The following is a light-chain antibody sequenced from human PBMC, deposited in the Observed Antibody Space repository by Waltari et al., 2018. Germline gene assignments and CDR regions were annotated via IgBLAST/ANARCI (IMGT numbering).Light chain of an antibody. J-gene: IGLJ3*02. V-gene: IGLV1-40*01. CDR1: GSTIGAAFH. CDR2: GNH. CDR3: QSYDSSLPGSWV. Sequence: QSVLTQPPSVSGAPALRVTISFTGSGSTIGAAFHEHWSEQLPRTAPKLLVYGNHSRPSEVAERSSASKAGTSASLAITALPAEDEADYYCQSYDSSLPGSWVFGGGTKLTVL.